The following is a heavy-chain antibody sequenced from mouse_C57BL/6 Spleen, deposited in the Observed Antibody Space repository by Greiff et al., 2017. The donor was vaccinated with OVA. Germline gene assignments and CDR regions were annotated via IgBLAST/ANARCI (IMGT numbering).Heavy chain of an antibody. V-gene: IGHV6-6*01. Sequence: EVKLMESGGGLVQPGGSMKLSCAASGFTFSDAWMDWVRQSPEKGLEWVAEIRNKANNHETYYAESVKGRFTISRDDSKSSVYMQMNSLRAEDTGMNYCTVKLRGYAMDYWGQGTSVTVSS. CDR3: TVKLRGYAMDY. CDR2: IRNKANNHET. D-gene: IGHD1-1*01. CDR1: GFTFSDAW. J-gene: IGHJ4*01.